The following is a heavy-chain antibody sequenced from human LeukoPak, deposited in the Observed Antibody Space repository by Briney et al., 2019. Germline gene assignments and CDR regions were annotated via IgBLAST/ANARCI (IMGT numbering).Heavy chain of an antibody. CDR3: ARDEEWLSRAAYYFDY. D-gene: IGHD3-3*01. Sequence: GGSLRLSCAASGFTVSSNYMSWVRQAPGKGLEWVSVIYSGGSTYYADSVKGRFTISRDNSKNTLYLQMNSLRAEDTAVYYCARDEEWLSRAAYYFDYWGQGTLVTVSS. V-gene: IGHV3-66*02. CDR1: GFTVSSNY. CDR2: IYSGGST. J-gene: IGHJ4*02.